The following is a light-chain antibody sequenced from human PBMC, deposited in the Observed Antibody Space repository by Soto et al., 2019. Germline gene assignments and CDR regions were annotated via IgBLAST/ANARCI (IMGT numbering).Light chain of an antibody. CDR3: ETWDSSLSAVV. CDR2: DND. CDR1: TSNIGNNY. V-gene: IGLV1-51*01. Sequence: QSVLTQPPSVSAAPGQKVTISCSGSTSNIGNNYVSWYQQLPGTAPKLLIYDNDKRPSGIPDRFSGSKSAASATLGITGLQTGDEADYFCETWDSSLSAVVFGGGTKLPS. J-gene: IGLJ2*01.